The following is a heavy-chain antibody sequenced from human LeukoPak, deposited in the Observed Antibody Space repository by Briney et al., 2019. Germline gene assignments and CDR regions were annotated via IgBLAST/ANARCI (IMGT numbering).Heavy chain of an antibody. CDR2: TLYRSKWLF. J-gene: IGHJ3*01. V-gene: IGHV6-1*01. Sequence: SQTLSLTCAISGDSISGTTVAWNWVRLSPSRGLEWLGRTLYRSKWLFDYAPSVKGRLIINPDTSKNQFSLQLESVTPEDTALYYCTRGSDNLLHGRAFDFWGQGTMVTVSS. CDR1: GDSISGTTVA. CDR3: TRGSDNLLHGRAFDF. D-gene: IGHD5-24*01.